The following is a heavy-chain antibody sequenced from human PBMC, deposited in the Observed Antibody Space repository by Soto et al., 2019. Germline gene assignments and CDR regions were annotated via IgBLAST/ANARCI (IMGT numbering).Heavy chain of an antibody. J-gene: IGHJ6*03. CDR3: ARDRGVVVPAAMGAAGNYYYYYYMDV. CDR1: GFTVSSNY. D-gene: IGHD2-2*01. Sequence: GSLRLSCAASGFTVSSNYMSWVRQAPGKGLEWVSVIYSGGSTYYADSVKGRFTISRHNSKNTLYLQMNSLRAEDTAVYYCARDRGVVVPAAMGAAGNYYYYYYMDVWGKGTTVTVSS. V-gene: IGHV3-53*04. CDR2: IYSGGST.